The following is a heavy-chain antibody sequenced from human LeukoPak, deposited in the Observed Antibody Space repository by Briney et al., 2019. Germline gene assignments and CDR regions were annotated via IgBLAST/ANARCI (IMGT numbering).Heavy chain of an antibody. CDR1: GYSFTNYW. CDR3: ARHTRTVWFGPVDP. J-gene: IGHJ5*02. CDR2: IYPDDSDT. Sequence: GESLKISCKGFGYSFTNYWIGWVRQMPGKGLEWMGIIYPDDSDTRYSPSFQGQVTISADKSISTAYLQWSSLKASDTAMYYCARHTRTVWFGPVDPWGQGTLVTVSS. D-gene: IGHD3-10*01. V-gene: IGHV5-51*01.